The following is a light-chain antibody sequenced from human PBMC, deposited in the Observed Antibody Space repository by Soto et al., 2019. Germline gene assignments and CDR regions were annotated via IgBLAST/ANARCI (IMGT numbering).Light chain of an antibody. CDR1: QSVSKNF. CDR3: QPYGTSPPT. J-gene: IGKJ4*01. V-gene: IGKV3-20*01. CDR2: GAS. Sequence: EIVLTQSPGTLSLSPGERATLSCRASQSVSKNFLAWYQQKPGQAPRRLISGASNRATGIPDRFSGRGSGTDFSLTITSLEPEDLAVYFCQPYGTSPPTFGGGTKVAIK.